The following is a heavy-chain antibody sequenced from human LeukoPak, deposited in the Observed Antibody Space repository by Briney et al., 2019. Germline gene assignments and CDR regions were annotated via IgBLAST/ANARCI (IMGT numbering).Heavy chain of an antibody. J-gene: IGHJ5*02. Sequence: PSQTLSLTCTVYGGSISSGGYYWSWIRQHPGKGLEWIGNIYYSGSTYYNPSLKSRVTISVDTSKNQFPLKLSSVTAADTAVYYCARVTTGPYQLLQSWFDPWGQGTLVTVSS. CDR2: IYYSGST. CDR3: ARVTTGPYQLLQSWFDP. D-gene: IGHD2-2*01. V-gene: IGHV4-31*03. CDR1: GGSISSGGYY.